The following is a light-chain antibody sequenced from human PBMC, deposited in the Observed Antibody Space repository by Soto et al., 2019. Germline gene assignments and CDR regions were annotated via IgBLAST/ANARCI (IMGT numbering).Light chain of an antibody. Sequence: EIVLTQSPGTLSLSPGERATLSCRASQSVNSNYLAWYQPKPGQAPRLLIYGASSRASGIPDRFSGSGSGTDVTLTISRREPEDFAVYYCQQYGRSPWTFGQGTKGEIK. CDR1: QSVNSNY. CDR2: GAS. V-gene: IGKV3-20*01. J-gene: IGKJ1*01. CDR3: QQYGRSPWT.